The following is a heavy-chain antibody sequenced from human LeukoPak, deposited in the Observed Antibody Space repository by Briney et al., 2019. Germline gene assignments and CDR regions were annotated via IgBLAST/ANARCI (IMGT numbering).Heavy chain of an antibody. CDR1: GYTFTGYY. Sequence: GASVKVSCKASGYTFTGYYMHWVRQAPGQGLEWMGWINPNSGGTNYAQKFQGRVTMTRDTSISTAYMELSRLRSDDTAVYYCTTHDYSNYGGSNAFDIWGQGTMVTVSS. CDR2: INPNSGGT. J-gene: IGHJ3*02. D-gene: IGHD4-11*01. V-gene: IGHV1-2*02. CDR3: TTHDYSNYGGSNAFDI.